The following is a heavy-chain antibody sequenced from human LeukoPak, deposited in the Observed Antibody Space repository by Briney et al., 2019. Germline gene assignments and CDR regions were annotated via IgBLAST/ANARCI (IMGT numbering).Heavy chain of an antibody. V-gene: IGHV4-59*01. D-gene: IGHD3-22*01. CDR3: ASLGSGYTSNWFDP. CDR1: GGSISSYY. Sequence: SETLSLTCTVSGGSISSYYWSWIRQPPGKGLEWIGYIYYSGSTNYNPSLKSRVTISVDTSKNQFSLKLSSVTAVDTAVYYCASLGSGYTSNWFDPWGQGTLVTVSS. CDR2: IYYSGST. J-gene: IGHJ5*02.